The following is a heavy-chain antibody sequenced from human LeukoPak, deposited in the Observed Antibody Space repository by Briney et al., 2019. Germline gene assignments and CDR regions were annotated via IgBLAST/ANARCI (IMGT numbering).Heavy chain of an antibody. CDR2: IYSGDST. D-gene: IGHD7-27*01. Sequence: GGSLRLSCAASGFTVSSNYMSWGRQAPGKGLEWVSVIYSGDSTYYADSVKGRFTISRDNSKNTLYLQMNSLRVEDTAVYYCARDRTGVYYFDYWGQGTLVTVSS. J-gene: IGHJ4*02. CDR1: GFTVSSNY. CDR3: ARDRTGVYYFDY. V-gene: IGHV3-53*01.